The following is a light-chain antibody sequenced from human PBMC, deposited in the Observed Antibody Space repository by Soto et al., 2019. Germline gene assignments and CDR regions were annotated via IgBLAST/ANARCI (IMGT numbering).Light chain of an antibody. J-gene: IGLJ2*01. Sequence: QSVLTQAPSASGTPGQRVTISCSGSSSNIGSNTVNWYQQLPGTAPKVLMYSNNQRPSGVPDRFSGSKSGTSASLAISGLQSDDEANYYCAAWDDSLNGVVFGGGTKLTVL. CDR1: SSNIGSNT. CDR2: SNN. V-gene: IGLV1-44*01. CDR3: AAWDDSLNGVV.